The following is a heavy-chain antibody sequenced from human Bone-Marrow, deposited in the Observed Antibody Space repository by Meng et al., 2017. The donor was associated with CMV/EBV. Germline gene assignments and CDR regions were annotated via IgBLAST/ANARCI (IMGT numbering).Heavy chain of an antibody. D-gene: IGHD3-22*01. V-gene: IGHV1-3*02. CDR2: SNAGNGNT. CDR3: ARDIVARGAFDI. J-gene: IGHJ3*02. CDR1: GYTFTSYA. Sequence: ASVKVSCKASGYTFTSYAMHWVRQAPGQRLEWMGWSNAGNGNTKYSQEFQGRVTITRDTSASTAYMELSSLRSEDTAVYYCARDIVARGAFDIWGQGTMVTVSS.